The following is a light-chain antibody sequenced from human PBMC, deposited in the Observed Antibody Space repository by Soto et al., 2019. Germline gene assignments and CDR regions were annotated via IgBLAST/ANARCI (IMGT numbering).Light chain of an antibody. CDR1: QSVSNN. V-gene: IGKV3-15*01. J-gene: IGKJ4*01. CDR3: QRSNTWPLT. Sequence: EIVMTQSPATLSVSPGERATLSCRASQSVSNNLAWYQQKPGQAPRLLIYHASTGATGIPARCSGSGSGTESTLTISTMQSEDFAVYYCQRSNTWPLTFGEGTKVEIK. CDR2: HAS.